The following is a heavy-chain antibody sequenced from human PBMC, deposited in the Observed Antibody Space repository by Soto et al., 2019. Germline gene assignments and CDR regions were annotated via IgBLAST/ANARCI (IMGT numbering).Heavy chain of an antibody. CDR2: ISSSSSTI. D-gene: IGHD3-3*01. CDR3: ARDLRYYDFWSGPGEDV. V-gene: IGHV3-48*02. Sequence: GGSLRLSCAASGFTFSSYGMNWVRQAPGKGLEWVSYISSSSSTIYYADSVKGRFTISRDNAKNSLYLQVNSLRDEDTAVYYCARDLRYYDFWSGPGEDVWGQGTTVTVSS. CDR1: GFTFSSYG. J-gene: IGHJ6*02.